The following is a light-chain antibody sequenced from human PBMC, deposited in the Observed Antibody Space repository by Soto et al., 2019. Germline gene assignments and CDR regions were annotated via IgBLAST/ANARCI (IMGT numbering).Light chain of an antibody. CDR2: TAA. Sequence: DIQLTQSPSTLSGSVGDRATITCRASQSIVSCLAWYQQKPGQAPKLLIYTAATVESGVPSRFSGSGSGTEFTLTISSLQPDDFATYYCQQANSFPLTFGGGTKVDIK. J-gene: IGKJ4*01. V-gene: IGKV1-5*03. CDR1: QSIVSC. CDR3: QQANSFPLT.